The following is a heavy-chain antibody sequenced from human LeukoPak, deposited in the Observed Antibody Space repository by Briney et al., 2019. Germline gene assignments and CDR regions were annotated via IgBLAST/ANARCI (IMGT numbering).Heavy chain of an antibody. D-gene: IGHD2-2*01. CDR2: IYPGDSDI. J-gene: IGHJ4*02. V-gene: IGHV5-51*01. Sequence: GESLKISCKGSGYSFTSYWIGWVRPMPGKGLAWMGIIYPGDSDIRYSPSFQGQVTISVDKSISTAYLQWSSLKASDTAMYCCARATQYCSSTSCYRGGSNSDYWGQGTLVTVSS. CDR1: GYSFTSYW. CDR3: ARATQYCSSTSCYRGGSNSDY.